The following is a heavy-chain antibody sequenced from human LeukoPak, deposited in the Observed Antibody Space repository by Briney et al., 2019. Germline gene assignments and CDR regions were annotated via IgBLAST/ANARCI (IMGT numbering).Heavy chain of an antibody. CDR2: ISSSSSYI. CDR3: ARDVEYSSSPGGY. J-gene: IGHJ4*02. D-gene: IGHD6-6*01. Sequence: PGGSLRLSCAASGFTFSSYSMNWVRQAPGKGLEWVSSISSSSSYIYYADSVKGRFTISRDNAKNSLYLQMNSLRAVDTAVYYCARDVEYSSSPGGYWGQGTLVTVSS. V-gene: IGHV3-21*01. CDR1: GFTFSSYS.